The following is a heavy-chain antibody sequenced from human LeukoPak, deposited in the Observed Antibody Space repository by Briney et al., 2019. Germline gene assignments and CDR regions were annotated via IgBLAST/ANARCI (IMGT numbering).Heavy chain of an antibody. CDR2: ISSSSSTI. V-gene: IGHV3-48*04. CDR3: AREAEAFDI. J-gene: IGHJ3*02. Sequence: GGSLRLSCAASGFTFSSYAMSWVRQAPGKGLEWVSYISSSSSTIYYADSVKGRFTISRDNAKNSLYLQMNSLRAEDTAVYYCAREAEAFDIWGQGTMVTVSS. CDR1: GFTFSSYA.